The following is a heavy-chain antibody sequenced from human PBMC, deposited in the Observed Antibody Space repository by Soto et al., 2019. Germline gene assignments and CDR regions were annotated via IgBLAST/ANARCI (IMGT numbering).Heavy chain of an antibody. CDR1: GDSICGSSHY. CDR3: ARSTEVEMATIPLYLVDYYYGMDV. V-gene: IGHV4-39*07. Sequence: SETLSLTCTVSGDSICGSSHYWGWIRQPPGKGLEWIGSINHSGSTNYNPSHKSRVTISVDTSKNQFSLKLSSVTAADTAVYYCARSTEVEMATIPLYLVDYYYGMDVWGQGTTVTVSS. J-gene: IGHJ6*02. CDR2: INHSGST. D-gene: IGHD2-21*01.